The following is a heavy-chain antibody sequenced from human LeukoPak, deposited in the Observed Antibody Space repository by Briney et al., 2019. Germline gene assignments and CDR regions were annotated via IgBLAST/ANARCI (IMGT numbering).Heavy chain of an antibody. CDR2: ISWNSSKI. V-gene: IGHV3-9*01. Sequence: GRSLRLSCAASGFDFGDYAMHWVRQAPGKGLEWVSSISWNSSKIYYADSVKGRFSISRDNAKNSFYLHMNGLTVEDTALYYCAKVVVWTTAFDSWGQGTMVTVSS. D-gene: IGHD1-1*01. CDR3: AKVVVWTTAFDS. J-gene: IGHJ3*02. CDR1: GFDFGDYA.